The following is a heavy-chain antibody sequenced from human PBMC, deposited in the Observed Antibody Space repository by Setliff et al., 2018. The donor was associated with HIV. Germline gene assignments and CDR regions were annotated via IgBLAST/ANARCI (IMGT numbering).Heavy chain of an antibody. J-gene: IGHJ5*02. CDR3: ARGGASSKWFDP. CDR2: IHHSVTT. Sequence: LSETLSLTCIVSGASISYNTWSWIRQPPGKGLQWIGFIHHSVTTSYNPSLKSRVTISLDTSKNQLSLKLTSVTAADTAVYYCARGGASSKWFDPWGQGTLVTVSS. D-gene: IGHD2-15*01. V-gene: IGHV4-59*01. CDR1: GASISYNT.